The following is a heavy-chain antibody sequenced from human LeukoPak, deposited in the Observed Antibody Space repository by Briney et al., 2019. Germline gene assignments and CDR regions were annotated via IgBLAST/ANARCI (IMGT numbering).Heavy chain of an antibody. CDR3: ARDLTYDSSVYYYDY. D-gene: IGHD3-22*01. V-gene: IGHV3-66*01. CDR1: GFTVSSNY. Sequence: GGSLRLSCAASGFTVSSNYMSWVRQAPGKGLEWVSVIYSGGSTYYADSVKGRFTISRDNSKNTLYLQMNSLRAEDTAVYYCARDLTYDSSVYYYDYWGQGTLVTVS. CDR2: IYSGGST. J-gene: IGHJ4*02.